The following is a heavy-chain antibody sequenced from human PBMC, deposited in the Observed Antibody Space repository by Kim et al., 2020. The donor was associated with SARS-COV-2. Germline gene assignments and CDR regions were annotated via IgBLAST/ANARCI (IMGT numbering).Heavy chain of an antibody. V-gene: IGHV4-39*01. D-gene: IGHD3-22*01. Sequence: YYNPSLKSRVTISVDTSKNQFSLKLSSVTAADTAVYYCARHFSPNSSPKYWGQGTLVTVSS. J-gene: IGHJ4*02. CDR3: ARHFSPNSSPKY.